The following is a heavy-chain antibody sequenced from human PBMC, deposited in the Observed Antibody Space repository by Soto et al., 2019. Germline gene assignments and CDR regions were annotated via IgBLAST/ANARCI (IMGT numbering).Heavy chain of an antibody. CDR1: GFTFSDYY. J-gene: IGHJ6*02. CDR3: ARDLRRELELRHYYYGMDV. V-gene: IGHV3-11*06. CDR2: ISSSSSYT. Sequence: GGSLRLSCAASGFTFSDYYMSWIRQAPGKGLEWVSYISSSSSYTNYADSVKGRFTISRDNAKNSLYLQMNSLRAEDTAVYYCARDLRRELELRHYYYGMDVWGQGTTVTVSS. D-gene: IGHD1-7*01.